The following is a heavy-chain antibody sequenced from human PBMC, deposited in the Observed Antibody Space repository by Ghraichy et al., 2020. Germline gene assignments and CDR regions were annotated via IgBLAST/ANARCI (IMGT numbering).Heavy chain of an antibody. V-gene: IGHV3-48*02. J-gene: IGHJ4*02. CDR1: GFTFSSYS. D-gene: IGHD3-3*01. CDR3: AALERVGLGRLLYMGY. Sequence: GGSLRLSCAASGFTFSSYSMNWVRQAPGKGLEWVSYISSSSSTIYYADSVKGRFTISRDNAKNSLYLQMNSLRDEDTAVYYCAALERVGLGRLLYMGYWGQGTLVTVSS. CDR2: ISSSSSTI.